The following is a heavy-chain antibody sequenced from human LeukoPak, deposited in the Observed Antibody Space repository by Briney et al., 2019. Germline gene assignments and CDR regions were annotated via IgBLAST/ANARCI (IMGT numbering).Heavy chain of an antibody. CDR3: AREPRAPYYYDSSGYLASDFDY. J-gene: IGHJ4*02. CDR2: ISYDGSNK. V-gene: IGHV3-30-3*01. D-gene: IGHD3-22*01. CDR1: GFTFSSYA. Sequence: GGSLRLSCAASGFTFSSYAMHWVRQAPGKGLEWVAVISYDGSNKYYADSVKGRFTISRDNSKNTLYLQMNSLRAEDTAVYYCAREPRAPYYYDSSGYLASDFDYWGQGTLVTVFS.